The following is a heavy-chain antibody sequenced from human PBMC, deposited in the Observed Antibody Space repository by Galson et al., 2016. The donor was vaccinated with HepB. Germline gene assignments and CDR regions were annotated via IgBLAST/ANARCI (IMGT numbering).Heavy chain of an antibody. Sequence: CTVSGGSISSSNYYWGWIRQPPGKGLEWIGTIYYSGFTYYNPSLKSRVTISVDTSKNQFSLNLSSVTAADTAVYYCARQAYYYDTRGYYHRHPDYWGQGTLVTVSS. CDR1: GGSISSSNYY. D-gene: IGHD3-22*01. V-gene: IGHV4-39*01. CDR3: ARQAYYYDTRGYYHRHPDY. J-gene: IGHJ4*02. CDR2: IYYSGFT.